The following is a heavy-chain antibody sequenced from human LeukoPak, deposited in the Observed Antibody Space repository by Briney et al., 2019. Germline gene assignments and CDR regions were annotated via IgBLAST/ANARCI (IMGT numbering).Heavy chain of an antibody. V-gene: IGHV3-53*01. J-gene: IGHJ4*02. CDR2: IYPNTNT. Sequence: GGSLRLSCAVSGFSVSDNYVSWVRRAPGKGLQWVSIIYPNTNTYNAASVKGRFTISRDNSKNTIYLEIDSLTAEDTAVYCCARTNPVYGDYDYWGLGTLVTVYS. D-gene: IGHD4-17*01. CDR3: ARTNPVYGDYDY. CDR1: GFSVSDNY.